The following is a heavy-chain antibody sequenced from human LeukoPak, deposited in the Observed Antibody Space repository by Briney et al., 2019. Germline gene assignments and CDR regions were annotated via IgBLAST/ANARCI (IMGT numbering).Heavy chain of an antibody. CDR2: ISGSGGSP. Sequence: GGSLRLSCAASGFTFSSYVMSWVRQAPGKGLEWVSAISGSGGSPYYADSVKGRFTISRDNSKNTLYLQMNSLRAEDTAVYYCAKDPGSNYYDSSGYLDYWGQGTLVTVSS. D-gene: IGHD3-22*01. V-gene: IGHV3-23*01. J-gene: IGHJ4*02. CDR1: GFTFSSYV. CDR3: AKDPGSNYYDSSGYLDY.